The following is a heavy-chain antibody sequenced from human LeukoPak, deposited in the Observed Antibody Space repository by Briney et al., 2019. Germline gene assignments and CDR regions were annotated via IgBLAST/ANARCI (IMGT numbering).Heavy chain of an antibody. V-gene: IGHV1-2*04. Sequence: ASVKVSCKASGYTFTGYDMHWVRQPPGQGLEWVGWINPNSGGTNYAQKFQGWVTMTRDKSINTAYMELNRLRSDDTAVYYCARGRWFGESSHPFDYWGQGTLVTVSS. CDR1: GYTFTGYD. CDR3: ARGRWFGESSHPFDY. J-gene: IGHJ4*02. CDR2: INPNSGGT. D-gene: IGHD3-10*01.